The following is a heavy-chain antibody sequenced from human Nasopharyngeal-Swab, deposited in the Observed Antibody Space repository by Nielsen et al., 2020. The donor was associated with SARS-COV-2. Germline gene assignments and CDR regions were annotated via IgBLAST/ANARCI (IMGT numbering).Heavy chain of an antibody. Sequence: AAVNVSCKASVYTFIGYYMHWVRQAPGQGREWMGRINPNSGGTNYAQKFQGRVTMTRDTSISTAYMELSRLRSDDTAVYYCARSALGYCSSTSCYPLYYYYMDVWGKGTTVTVSS. CDR2: INPNSGGT. V-gene: IGHV1-2*06. D-gene: IGHD2-2*01. CDR1: VYTFIGYY. J-gene: IGHJ6*03. CDR3: ARSALGYCSSTSCYPLYYYYMDV.